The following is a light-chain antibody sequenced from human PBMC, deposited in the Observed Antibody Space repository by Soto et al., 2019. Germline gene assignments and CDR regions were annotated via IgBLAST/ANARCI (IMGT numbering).Light chain of an antibody. CDR3: AAWDDTLNVYV. CDR2: SNN. CDR1: SSNIGSNT. Sequence: QSVLTQPPSASGTPGQRVTISCSGSSSNIGSNTVNWYQQLPGTAPKLLIYSNNQRPSGVPDRFSGSKSGTSASLAISGPQSEDEADYYCAAWDDTLNVYVFGTGTKVTVL. J-gene: IGLJ1*01. V-gene: IGLV1-44*01.